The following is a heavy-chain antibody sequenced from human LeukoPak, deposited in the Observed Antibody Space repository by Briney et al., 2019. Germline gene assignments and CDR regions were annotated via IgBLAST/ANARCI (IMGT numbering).Heavy chain of an antibody. Sequence: GGSLRLSCAASGFTVSSSYVSWVRQVPGKGLEYVSGISSNGVATYYADSVKGRFTISRDNSKNSLYLQMSSLRAEDTAVYYCAKEEAYGNEALGRYYYYNSGFNYWGQGTLVTVSS. CDR1: GFTVSSSY. V-gene: IGHV3-64D*09. CDR3: AKEEAYGNEALGRYYYYNSGFNY. D-gene: IGHD3-22*01. CDR2: ISSNGVAT. J-gene: IGHJ4*02.